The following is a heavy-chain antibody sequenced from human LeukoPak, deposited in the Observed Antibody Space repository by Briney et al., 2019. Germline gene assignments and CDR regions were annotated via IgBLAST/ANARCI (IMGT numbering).Heavy chain of an antibody. CDR3: ARAGEGLQSYGFDM. Sequence: PSETLSLTCIVSGGSISGKYWSWIRQPAGKGLEWIGRINTSGNTNYNPSLKSRVTMSADTSKNQFSLELTSVTAAATAVYYCARAGEGLQSYGFDMWGQGTKVSVST. CDR2: INTSGNT. V-gene: IGHV4-4*07. CDR1: GGSISGKY. J-gene: IGHJ3*02. D-gene: IGHD4-11*01.